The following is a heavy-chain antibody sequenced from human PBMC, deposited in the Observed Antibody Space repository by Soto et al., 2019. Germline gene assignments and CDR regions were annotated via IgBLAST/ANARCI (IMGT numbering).Heavy chain of an antibody. CDR1: GYTFFTYD. D-gene: IGHD5-12*01. CDR2: ISTYSGDT. CDR3: ARHHGPTTSEKWFDP. Sequence: QVHLVQSGVEVKTPGASVKVSCQASGYTFFTYDISWVRQAPGQGLAWMGWISTYSGDTKYAQKCHGRVTMTTDTSTTTAYLELRSLRSDDTAVYYCARHHGPTTSEKWFDPWGQGTLVTVSS. V-gene: IGHV1-18*01. J-gene: IGHJ5*02.